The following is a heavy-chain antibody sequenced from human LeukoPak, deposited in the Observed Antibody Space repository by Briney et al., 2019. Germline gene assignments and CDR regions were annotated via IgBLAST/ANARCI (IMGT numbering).Heavy chain of an antibody. CDR1: GYTFTSYD. CDR2: MNPNSGNT. CDR3: ARGRYTSYDFWSGYYIGFYGMDV. D-gene: IGHD3-3*01. Sequence: ASVKVSCKASGYTFTSYDINWVRQATGQGLEWMGWMNPNSGNTGYAQKFQGRVTMTRNTSISTAYMEPSSLRSEDTAAYYCARGRYTSYDFWSGYYIGFYGMDVWGQGTTVTVSS. V-gene: IGHV1-8*01. J-gene: IGHJ6*02.